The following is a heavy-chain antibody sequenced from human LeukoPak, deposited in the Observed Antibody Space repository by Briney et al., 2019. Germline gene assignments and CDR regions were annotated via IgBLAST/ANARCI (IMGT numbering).Heavy chain of an antibody. V-gene: IGHV4-38-2*02. CDR2: IYESGST. Sequence: PSETLSLTCTVSGYSISSGHYWGWIRQPPGKGLEWIGSIYESGSTFYNPSLRSRVTLSVETSKNQFSLKLNSVTAADMAVYYCARVLDYYGSGTYSFDYWGQGTLVTVSS. J-gene: IGHJ4*02. CDR3: ARVLDYYGSGTYSFDY. D-gene: IGHD3-10*01. CDR1: GYSISSGHY.